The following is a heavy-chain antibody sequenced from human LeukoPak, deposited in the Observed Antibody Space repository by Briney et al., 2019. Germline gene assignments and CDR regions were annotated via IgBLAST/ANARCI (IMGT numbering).Heavy chain of an antibody. J-gene: IGHJ4*02. D-gene: IGHD6-13*01. CDR3: ARDRGIAAAGIGN. CDR2: ISSSSSYI. Sequence: GXSLRLSCAASGFTFSSYGMHWVRQAAGKGLEWVSSISSSSSYIYYADSVKGRFTISRDNAKNSLYLQMNSLRAEDTAVYYCARDRGIAAAGIGNWGQGTLVTVSS. CDR1: GFTFSSYG. V-gene: IGHV3-21*01.